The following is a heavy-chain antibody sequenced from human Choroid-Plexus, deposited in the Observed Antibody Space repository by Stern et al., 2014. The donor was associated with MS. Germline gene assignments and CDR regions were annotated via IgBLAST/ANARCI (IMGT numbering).Heavy chain of an antibody. CDR1: GFTFPPPP. J-gene: IGHJ5*02. CDR3: AKDRHYLTYFFDH. V-gene: IGHV3-30*18. Sequence: VQLVESGGGVVQPGRPLRLSCVASGFTFPPPPPPPLPPAPGNALQRLAGVSYDGSNKYYADSVKGRFTISRDNSQNTLYMQMSSMRPEDTAVYYCAKDRHYLTYFFDHWGQGSLVTVSS. CDR2: VSYDGSNK. D-gene: IGHD2/OR15-2a*01.